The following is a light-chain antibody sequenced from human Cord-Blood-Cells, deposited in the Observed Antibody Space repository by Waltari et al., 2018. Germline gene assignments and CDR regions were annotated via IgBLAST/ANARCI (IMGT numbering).Light chain of an antibody. CDR1: PSVSSY. CDR2: DAA. Sequence: EIVLTQSPATLSLSPGERATLSCRASPSVSSYLAWYQQKPGQAPRLLIYDAANRANGIPARFSGSGSGTDFTLTISSLEPEDFAVYYCQQRSNWPPVTFGPGTKVDIK. CDR3: QQRSNWPPVT. J-gene: IGKJ3*01. V-gene: IGKV3-11*01.